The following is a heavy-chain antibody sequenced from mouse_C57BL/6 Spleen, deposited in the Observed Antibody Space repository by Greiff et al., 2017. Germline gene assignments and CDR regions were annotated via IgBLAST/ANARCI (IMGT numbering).Heavy chain of an antibody. Sequence: VQLKQSGAELVKPGASVKLSCTASGFNIKDYYMHWVKQRTEQGLEWIGRIDPEGGETKYAPKFPGNATRTSDTSANTAYLQLSSLTSEDTAVYYGARLDVYYSYFDVWGTGTTVTVSS. CDR3: ARLDVYYSYFDV. CDR2: IDPEGGET. CDR1: GFNIKDYY. V-gene: IGHV14-2*01. J-gene: IGHJ1*03.